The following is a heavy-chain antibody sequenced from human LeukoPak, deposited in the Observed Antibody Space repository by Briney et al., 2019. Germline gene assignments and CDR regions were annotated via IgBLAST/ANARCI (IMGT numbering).Heavy chain of an antibody. V-gene: IGHV3-23*01. D-gene: IGHD4-11*01. CDR3: ARDRNYPRDQFDY. CDR1: GFTFDSYA. CDR2: ISGSGKSNSP. J-gene: IGHJ4*02. Sequence: GGSLRLSCVASGFTFDSYAMSWVRQAPGKGLEWVSAISGSGKSNSPWYADFVRGRFTISRDNSKNTVYLQMQNLRAEDTAVYFCARDRNYPRDQFDYWGQGTLVTVSS.